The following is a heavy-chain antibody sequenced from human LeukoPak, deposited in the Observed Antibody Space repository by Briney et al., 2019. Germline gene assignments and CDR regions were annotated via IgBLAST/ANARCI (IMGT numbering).Heavy chain of an antibody. Sequence: SETLSLTCTVSGGSISSYYWSWIRQPPGKGLESIGYIYTSGSTNYNPSLKSRVTISVDTSKNQFSLKLSSVTAADTAVYYCARRVGYMVRGVIIANWFDPWGQGTLVTVSS. CDR1: GGSISSYY. CDR2: IYTSGST. D-gene: IGHD3-10*01. CDR3: ARRVGYMVRGVIIANWFDP. J-gene: IGHJ5*02. V-gene: IGHV4-4*09.